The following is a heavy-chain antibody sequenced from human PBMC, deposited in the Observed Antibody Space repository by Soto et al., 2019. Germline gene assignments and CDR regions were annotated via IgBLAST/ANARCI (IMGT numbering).Heavy chain of an antibody. V-gene: IGHV1-18*01. Sequence: ASVKVSCKASGYTFTSYGISWVRQAPGQGLEWMGWISAYDGNTNYAQKLQGRVTMTTDTSTSTAYMELRSLRSDDTAVYYCARDPLTIGGVVPLYYYYGMAGWGQGTTVTGAS. CDR2: ISAYDGNT. CDR3: ARDPLTIGGVVPLYYYYGMAG. D-gene: IGHD3-3*01. J-gene: IGHJ6*02. CDR1: GYTFTSYG.